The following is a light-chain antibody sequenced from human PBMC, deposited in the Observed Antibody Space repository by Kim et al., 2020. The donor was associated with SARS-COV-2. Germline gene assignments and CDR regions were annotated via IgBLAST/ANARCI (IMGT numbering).Light chain of an antibody. Sequence: PGERATLSCRASQSVSGSYLAWYQQKPGQAPRLLIYGASSRATGIPDRFSGSGSGTDFTLTISRLEPEDFAVYYCQQYGSSPPWTFGQGTKVYIK. V-gene: IGKV3-20*01. CDR3: QQYGSSPPWT. CDR1: QSVSGSY. CDR2: GAS. J-gene: IGKJ1*01.